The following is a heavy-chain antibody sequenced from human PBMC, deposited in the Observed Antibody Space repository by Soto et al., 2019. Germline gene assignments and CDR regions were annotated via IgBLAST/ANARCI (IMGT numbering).Heavy chain of an antibody. CDR3: ARNGWFGGWFDS. CDR1: GGSISSSSYY. V-gene: IGHV4-39*01. Sequence: QLQLQESGPGLVKPSETLSLTCTVSGGSISSSSYYWGWIRQPPGKGLEWIGSIYYSGSTYYNPSLKSRVTISVETSKNQFSLKLSSVTAADTAVYYCARNGWFGGWFDSWGQGTLVTVSS. D-gene: IGHD3-10*01. CDR2: IYYSGST. J-gene: IGHJ5*01.